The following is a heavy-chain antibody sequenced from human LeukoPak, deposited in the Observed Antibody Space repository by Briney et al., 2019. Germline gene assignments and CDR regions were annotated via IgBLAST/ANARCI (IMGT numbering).Heavy chain of an antibody. CDR2: IWYDGSNK. Sequence: GGSLRLSCATSGFDFNSAWMNWIRQAPGKGLEWVAIIWYDGSNKYYADSVKGRFTISRDNSKNTLYLQMNSLRVEDTAVYYCASVWRALGYTIDYWGQGTQVAVSS. V-gene: IGHV3-33*01. CDR1: GFDFNSAW. D-gene: IGHD5-18*01. CDR3: ASVWRALGYTIDY. J-gene: IGHJ4*02.